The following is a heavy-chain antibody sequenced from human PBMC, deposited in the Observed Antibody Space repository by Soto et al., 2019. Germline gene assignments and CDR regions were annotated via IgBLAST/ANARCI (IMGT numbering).Heavy chain of an antibody. Sequence: SETLSLTCTVYGGSFSGYYWSWIRQPPGKGLEWIGEINHSGSTNYNPSLKSRVTISVDTSKNQFSLKLSSVTAADTAVYYCARDHRGVKLNWFDPWGQGTLVTVSS. J-gene: IGHJ5*02. V-gene: IGHV4-34*01. D-gene: IGHD3-10*01. CDR1: GGSFSGYY. CDR2: INHSGST. CDR3: ARDHRGVKLNWFDP.